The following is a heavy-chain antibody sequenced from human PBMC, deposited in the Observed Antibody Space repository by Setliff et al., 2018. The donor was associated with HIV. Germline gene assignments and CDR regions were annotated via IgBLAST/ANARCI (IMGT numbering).Heavy chain of an antibody. D-gene: IGHD3-22*01. CDR1: GYTFTSYG. Sequence: ASVKVSCKASGYTFTSYGISWVRQAPGQGLEWMGWISAYNGNTNYAQKLQGRVTMTTDTSTSTAYMELRSLRSDDTAVYYCARDEGFDSSGYYLGTLDYWGQGTLVTVSS. J-gene: IGHJ4*02. V-gene: IGHV1-18*01. CDR2: ISAYNGNT. CDR3: ARDEGFDSSGYYLGTLDY.